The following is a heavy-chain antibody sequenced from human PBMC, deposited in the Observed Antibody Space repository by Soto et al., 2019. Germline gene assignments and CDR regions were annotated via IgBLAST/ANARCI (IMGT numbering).Heavy chain of an antibody. D-gene: IGHD1-26*01. CDR3: ARQQLLPFYYALDV. V-gene: IGHV4-59*01. Sequence: PSETLSPTCNVSGGSISGYYWIWIRQSPGKGLEYIGYIYYRGSTNYNSSLKSRVTMSVDTSRNQFSLKMNSVTAADTAVYYCARQQLLPFYYALDVWGQGTTVTVSS. J-gene: IGHJ6*02. CDR2: IYYRGST. CDR1: GGSISGYY.